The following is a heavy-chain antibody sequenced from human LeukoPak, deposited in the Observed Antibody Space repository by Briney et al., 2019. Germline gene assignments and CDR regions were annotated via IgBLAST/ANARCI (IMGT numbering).Heavy chain of an antibody. CDR3: ARAVYYSNYLGY. Sequence: PGGSLRLSCAASGFTFSSYWMHWVRQAPGKGLVWVSRINRDGSSTNYADSVKGRFTISRDNAKNTLYLQMNSLRAEDTAMYCCARAVYYSNYLGYWGQGTLVTVSS. J-gene: IGHJ4*01. V-gene: IGHV3-74*01. CDR2: INRDGSST. CDR1: GFTFSSYW. D-gene: IGHD3-10*01.